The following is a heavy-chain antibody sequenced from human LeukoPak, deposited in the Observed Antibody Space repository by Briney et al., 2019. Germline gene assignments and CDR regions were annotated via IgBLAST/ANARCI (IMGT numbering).Heavy chain of an antibody. D-gene: IGHD3-10*01. V-gene: IGHV3-21*01. J-gene: IGHJ6*03. CDR1: GFTFSTYS. CDR2: ISSSSSYM. CDR3: ARVTVLLWFGETSDYYYMDV. Sequence: PGGSLRLSCAASGFTFSTYSMNWVRRAPGKGLEWVSSISSSSSYMYYADSVKGRFTISRDNARNSLYLQMNSLGAEDTAVYYCARVTVLLWFGETSDYYYMDVWGKGTTVTVSS.